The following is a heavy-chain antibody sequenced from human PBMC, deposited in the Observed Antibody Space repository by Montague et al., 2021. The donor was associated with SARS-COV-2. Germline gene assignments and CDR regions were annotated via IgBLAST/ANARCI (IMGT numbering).Heavy chain of an antibody. CDR3: ARDVGWYSSSWFDY. Sequence: TLSLTCTVSGGSISSGGYYWSWIRQHPGKGLEWIGYIYYSGSTYSNPSLKSRVTISVDTSKNQFSLKLSSVTAADTAVYYCARDVGWYSSSWFDYWGQGTLVTVSS. J-gene: IGHJ4*02. CDR1: GGSISSGGYY. CDR2: IYYSGST. V-gene: IGHV4-31*03. D-gene: IGHD6-13*01.